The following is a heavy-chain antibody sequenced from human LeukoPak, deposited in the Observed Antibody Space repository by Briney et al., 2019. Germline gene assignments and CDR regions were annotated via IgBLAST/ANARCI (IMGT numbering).Heavy chain of an antibody. Sequence: GGSLRLSCAASGFTFSSYWVHWVRQAPGKGLEWVANIQQDGSQKDHVDSVKGRFTISRDNAKNTLYLQMNSLRAEDTAVYYCARTRTLPIAGGFDTWGQGSLVTVSS. D-gene: IGHD3-16*01. CDR3: ARTRTLPIAGGFDT. CDR1: GFTFSSYW. V-gene: IGHV3-7*02. J-gene: IGHJ5*02. CDR2: IQQDGSQK.